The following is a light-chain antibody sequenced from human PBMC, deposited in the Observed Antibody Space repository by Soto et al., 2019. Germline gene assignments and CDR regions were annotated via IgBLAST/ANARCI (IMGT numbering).Light chain of an antibody. Sequence: IVVTQSPGILSVSPGDRATLSCRSSQSVGRNLAWYQQKPGQAPTLLIYAASTRATGLPARFSGSGSGTDFTLTISSLQSEDCAVYYCQEYSKWPLFTFGPGTRVDIK. CDR1: QSVGRN. CDR2: AAS. J-gene: IGKJ3*01. V-gene: IGKV3-15*01. CDR3: QEYSKWPLFT.